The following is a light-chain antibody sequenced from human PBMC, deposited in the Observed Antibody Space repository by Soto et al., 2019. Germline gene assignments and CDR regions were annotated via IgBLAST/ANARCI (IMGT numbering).Light chain of an antibody. CDR2: GAS. CDR1: QSISIN. Sequence: EMVLTQSPGTLSVSPGDVVTLSCMASQSISINLAWYQHKPGQAPRLLIHGASTRATGIPARISGSGSGTEFTLTISSLQSEDFAVYYCQQFSNWPWTFGQGTKVDIK. CDR3: QQFSNWPWT. V-gene: IGKV3D-15*01. J-gene: IGKJ1*01.